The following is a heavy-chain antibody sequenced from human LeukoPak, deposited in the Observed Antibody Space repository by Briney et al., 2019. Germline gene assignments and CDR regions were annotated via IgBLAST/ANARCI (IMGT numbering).Heavy chain of an antibody. Sequence: PGGSLRLSCAASGFTLSSYSMNWVRQAPGKGLEWVAVTSYDGIHKYYADSVQGRFTISRDNSKDTLYLQMNSLRVEDTAVYYCARDNIAGSGSSDWGQGTLVTVSS. CDR1: GFTLSSYS. J-gene: IGHJ4*02. CDR3: ARDNIAGSGSSD. CDR2: TSYDGIHK. D-gene: IGHD3-10*01. V-gene: IGHV3-30*03.